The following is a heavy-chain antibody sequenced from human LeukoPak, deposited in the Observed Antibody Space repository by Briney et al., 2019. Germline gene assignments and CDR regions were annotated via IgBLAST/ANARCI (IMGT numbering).Heavy chain of an antibody. CDR1: GYNFPTYW. V-gene: IGHV5-51*01. CDR2: IYPGDSDT. CDR3: ARPPFI. Sequence: GESLKISCKGSGYNFPTYWIGWVRQLPGKGLEWMGIIYPGDSDTRYSPSFQGLVTISADKSINTAYLQWSSLKASDTAMYYCARPPFIWGQGTMVTVSS. J-gene: IGHJ3*02.